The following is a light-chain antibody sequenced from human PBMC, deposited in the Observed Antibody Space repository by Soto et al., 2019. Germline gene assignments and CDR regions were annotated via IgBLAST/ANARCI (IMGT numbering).Light chain of an antibody. CDR1: QSISSSY. CDR3: QQFRT. CDR2: GAS. J-gene: IGKJ3*01. Sequence: EIVLTQSPGTLSLSPGERATLSCRASQSISSSYLAWYQQKPGQAPRLLIYGASTRATGIPDRFSGSGSGTDFILTIHRLEPEDFAVYYCQQFRTFGPGTKVDIK. V-gene: IGKV3-20*01.